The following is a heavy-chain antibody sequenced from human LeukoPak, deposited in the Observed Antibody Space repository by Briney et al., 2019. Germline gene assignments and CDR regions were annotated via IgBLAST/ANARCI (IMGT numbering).Heavy chain of an antibody. Sequence: PGGSLRLSCAASGFTVSSNYMSWVRQAPGEGLEWVSVIYSGGSTYYADSVKGRFTISRDNSKNTLYLQMNSLRAEDTAVYYCARERSDYFMFDYWGQGTLVTVSS. J-gene: IGHJ4*02. V-gene: IGHV3-53*01. CDR3: ARERSDYFMFDY. D-gene: IGHD4-17*01. CDR1: GFTVSSNY. CDR2: IYSGGST.